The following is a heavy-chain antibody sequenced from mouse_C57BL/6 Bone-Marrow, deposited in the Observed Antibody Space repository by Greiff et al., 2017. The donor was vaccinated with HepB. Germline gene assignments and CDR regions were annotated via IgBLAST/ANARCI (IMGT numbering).Heavy chain of an antibody. D-gene: IGHD2-3*01. V-gene: IGHV5-17*01. J-gene: IGHJ2*01. Sequence: EVKLMESGGGLVKPGGSLKLSCAASGFTFSDYGMHWVRQAPEKGLEWVAYISSGSSTIYYADTVKGRFTISRDNAKNTLFLQMTSLRSEDTAMYYFARPGYDHYFDYWGQGTTLTVSS. CDR1: GFTFSDYG. CDR2: ISSGSSTI. CDR3: ARPGYDHYFDY.